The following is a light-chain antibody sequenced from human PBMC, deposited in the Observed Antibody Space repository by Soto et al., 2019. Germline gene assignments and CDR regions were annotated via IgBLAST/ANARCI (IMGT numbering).Light chain of an antibody. CDR2: EGS. Sequence: QSVLTQPASVSGSPGQSITISCTGTSSDVGSYNLVSWYQQHPGKAPKLMIYEGSKRPSGVSNRFSGSKPGNTASLTISGLQAEDEADYYCCSYAGSSVFGTGTKVTVL. CDR3: CSYAGSSV. J-gene: IGLJ1*01. CDR1: SSDVGSYNL. V-gene: IGLV2-23*01.